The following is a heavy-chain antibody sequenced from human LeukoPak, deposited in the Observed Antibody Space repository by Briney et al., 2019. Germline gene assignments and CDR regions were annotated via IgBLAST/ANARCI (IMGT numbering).Heavy chain of an antibody. Sequence: GGSLRLSCAASGFTFDDYTMHWVRQAPGKGLEWVSLISWDGGSTYYADSVKGRFTISRDNSKNSLYLQMNSLRTEDTALYYCAKEAPNSASVGFDYWGQGTLVTVSS. CDR1: GFTFDDYT. CDR3: AKEAPNSASVGFDY. J-gene: IGHJ4*02. CDR2: ISWDGGST. D-gene: IGHD2-15*01. V-gene: IGHV3-43*01.